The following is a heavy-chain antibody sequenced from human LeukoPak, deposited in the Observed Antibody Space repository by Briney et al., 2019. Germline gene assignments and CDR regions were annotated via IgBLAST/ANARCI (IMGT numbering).Heavy chain of an antibody. CDR3: ARLGCSSTSCYGGNWFDP. D-gene: IGHD2-2*01. Sequence: SGTLSLTCAVSGDSISSSNWWSWVRQPPGKGLEWIGEIYHSGSTNYNPSLKSRVTISVDKSKNHFSLKLSSVTAADTAMYYCARLGCSSTSCYGGNWFDPWGQGTLVTVSS. V-gene: IGHV4-4*02. CDR1: GDSISSSNW. CDR2: IYHSGST. J-gene: IGHJ5*02.